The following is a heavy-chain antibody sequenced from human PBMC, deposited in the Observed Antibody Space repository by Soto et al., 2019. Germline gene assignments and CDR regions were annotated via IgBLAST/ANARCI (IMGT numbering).Heavy chain of an antibody. D-gene: IGHD6-19*01. V-gene: IGHV4-59*01. Sequence: SETLSLTCTGFGGSIIIYYWSWIRQPPGKGLEWIGYIYYRGSTNYNPSLKSRVTISVDTSKNQLSLKLSSVTAADTAVYYCARARIAVDCFDYWGQGTLVTVSS. CDR3: ARARIAVDCFDY. CDR1: GGSIIIYY. CDR2: IYYRGST. J-gene: IGHJ4*02.